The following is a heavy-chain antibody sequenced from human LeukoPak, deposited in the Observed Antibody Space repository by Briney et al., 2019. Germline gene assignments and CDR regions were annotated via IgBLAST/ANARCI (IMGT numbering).Heavy chain of an antibody. D-gene: IGHD5-12*01. Sequence: ASVKVSCKVSGYTFTDYYMHWVQQAPGKGLEWMRLVDPEDGETIYAEKFQGRVTMTADTSTDTAYMELSSLRSEDTAVYYCATVSGYETFDYWGQGTLVTVSS. CDR3: ATVSGYETFDY. CDR1: GYTFTDYY. V-gene: IGHV1-69-2*01. J-gene: IGHJ4*02. CDR2: VDPEDGET.